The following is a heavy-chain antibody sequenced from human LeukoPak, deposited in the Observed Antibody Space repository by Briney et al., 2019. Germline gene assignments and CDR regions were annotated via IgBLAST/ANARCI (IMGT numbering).Heavy chain of an antibody. Sequence: GGSLRLSCAASGFTFSSYAMSWVRQAPGKGLEWVSAISGSGGSTYYADSVKGRFTISRDNSKNTLYLQMNSLRAEDTAVYYRAKASLQTGYSSSWYAYNWFDPWGQGTLVTVSS. V-gene: IGHV3-23*01. CDR1: GFTFSSYA. D-gene: IGHD6-13*01. CDR3: AKASLQTGYSSSWYAYNWFDP. J-gene: IGHJ5*02. CDR2: ISGSGGST.